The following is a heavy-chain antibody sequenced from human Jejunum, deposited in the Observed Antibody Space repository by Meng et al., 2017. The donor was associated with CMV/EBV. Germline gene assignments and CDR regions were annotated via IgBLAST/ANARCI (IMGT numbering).Heavy chain of an antibody. CDR2: INPTTGNP. Sequence: TFTKYAMNWGRQAPGQGLEWMGWINPTTGNPTYAQGFTGRFVFSLDTSVSTTYLQISNLKAEDTAVYYCVREIEGERGIAVAGSFGDYWGQGTLVTVSS. V-gene: IGHV7-4-1*02. J-gene: IGHJ4*02. D-gene: IGHD6-19*01. CDR3: VREIEGERGIAVAGSFGDY. CDR1: TFTKYA.